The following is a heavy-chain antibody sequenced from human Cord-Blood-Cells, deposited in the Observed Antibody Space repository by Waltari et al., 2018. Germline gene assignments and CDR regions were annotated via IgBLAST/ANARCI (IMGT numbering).Heavy chain of an antibody. Sequence: QVQLRQWGAGRLRPSEPLSPPCPVYGGSFGGSSGTWIRQPPGKGLEWIGEINHSGSTNYNPSLKSRVTISVDTSKNQFSLKLSSVTGADTAVYYCARPSSGYYFDYWGQGTLVTVSS. CDR2: INHSGST. CDR3: ARPSSGYYFDY. CDR1: GGSFGGSS. J-gene: IGHJ4*02. V-gene: IGHV4-34*01. D-gene: IGHD7-27*01.